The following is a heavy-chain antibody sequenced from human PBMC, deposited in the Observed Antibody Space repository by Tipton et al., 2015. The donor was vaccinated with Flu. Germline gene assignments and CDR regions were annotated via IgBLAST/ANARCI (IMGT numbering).Heavy chain of an antibody. CDR1: GGSISSYY. V-gene: IGHV4-4*07. CDR3: ARDRSICSGGSCPYYFDY. Sequence: TLSLTCTVSGGSISSYYWSWIRQPAGKGLEWIGRIYTSGSTNYNPSLKSRVTMSVDTSKNQFSLKLSSVTAADTAVYYRARDRSICSGGSCPYYFDYWGQGTLVTVSS. CDR2: IYTSGST. D-gene: IGHD2-15*01. J-gene: IGHJ4*02.